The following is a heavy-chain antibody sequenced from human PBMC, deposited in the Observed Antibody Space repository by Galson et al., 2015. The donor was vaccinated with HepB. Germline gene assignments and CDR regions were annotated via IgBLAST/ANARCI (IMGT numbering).Heavy chain of an antibody. D-gene: IGHD6-13*01. J-gene: IGHJ4*02. V-gene: IGHV3-53*01. CDR3: AQLGTGY. CDR2: IHGGNNK. CDR1: GFSIRSHY. Sequence: SLRLSCAASGFSIRSHYMNWVRQAPGKGLEWVPVIHGGNNKYYADSVKGRFTLSQDDSINPLFLQMNSLRVEDTAVYYCAQLGTGYWGQGTLVTVSS.